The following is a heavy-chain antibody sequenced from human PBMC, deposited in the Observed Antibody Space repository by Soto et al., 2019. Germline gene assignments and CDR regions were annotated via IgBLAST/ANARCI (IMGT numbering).Heavy chain of an antibody. CDR2: ISGSGGST. Sequence: GGSLRLSCAASGFTFSSYAMSWVRQAPGKGLEWVSAISGSGGSTYYADSVKGRFTISRDNSKNTLYLQMNSLRAEDTAVYYCAKDQNYDFWSGYQPSFDYWGQGTMVTVSS. CDR1: GFTFSSYA. V-gene: IGHV3-23*01. CDR3: AKDQNYDFWSGYQPSFDY. J-gene: IGHJ4*02. D-gene: IGHD3-3*01.